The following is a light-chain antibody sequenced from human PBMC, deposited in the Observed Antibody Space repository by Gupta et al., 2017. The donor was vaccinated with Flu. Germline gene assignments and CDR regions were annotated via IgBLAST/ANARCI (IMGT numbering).Light chain of an antibody. CDR3: SSYSSSSTLFV. V-gene: IGLV2-14*01. J-gene: IGLJ1*01. CDR1: SSDVGGYNY. Sequence: QSALTQPASVSGSPAQSITISCTGTSSDVGGYNYVSWYQQHPGIAPKLLIYEVSNRPSGVSNRFSGSKSGNTASLTISGPQAEDESDYYCSSYSSSSTLFVFGTGTKVTVL. CDR2: EVS.